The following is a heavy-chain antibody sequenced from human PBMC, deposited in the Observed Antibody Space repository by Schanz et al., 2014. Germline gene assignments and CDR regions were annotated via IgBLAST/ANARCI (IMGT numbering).Heavy chain of an antibody. CDR1: GFSFGTYA. J-gene: IGHJ4*02. Sequence: EVHLLESGGGLVQPGGSLRLSCAASGFSFGTYAMSWVRQAPGKGLLWVSSISGTGGDDTYYAGSVKGRFTISRDNSKNTRILQINSLRVEDSAIYFCAKGISGTSGEDDYWGQGTLVTVSS. CDR2: ISGTGGDDT. CDR3: AKGISGTSGEDDY. V-gene: IGHV3-23*01. D-gene: IGHD2-8*01.